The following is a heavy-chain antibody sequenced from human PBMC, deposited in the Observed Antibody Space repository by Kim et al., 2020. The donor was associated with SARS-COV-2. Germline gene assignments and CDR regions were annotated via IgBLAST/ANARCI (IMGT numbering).Heavy chain of an antibody. CDR3: ARLFLSTEGGTSGTYKRSWYFDV. D-gene: IGHD3-10*01. Sequence: GESLKISCKGSGYNFANYWIGWVQQMPGKGLEWMGFIYPGDSDSRYSPSFEGQVTISVHKSISTAYLQWSSLKASDTAMYYCARLFLSTEGGTSGTYKRSWYFDVWGPGTLVTVSS. J-gene: IGHJ2*01. CDR2: IYPGDSDS. CDR1: GYNFANYW. V-gene: IGHV5-51*07.